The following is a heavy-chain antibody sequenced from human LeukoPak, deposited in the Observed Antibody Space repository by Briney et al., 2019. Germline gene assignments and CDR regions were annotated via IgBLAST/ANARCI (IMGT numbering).Heavy chain of an antibody. Sequence: GGSLRLSCAASEFTFSTYSMNWVRQAPGKGLEWVSSISASSDYIFYADSVKGRFTMSRDNAKNTLYLQMNSLRVEDTAVYYCARDTSADSYGYPDYFDYWGQGTLVTVSS. CDR3: ARDTSADSYGYPDYFDY. CDR1: EFTFSTYS. V-gene: IGHV3-21*01. J-gene: IGHJ4*02. CDR2: ISASSDYI. D-gene: IGHD5-18*01.